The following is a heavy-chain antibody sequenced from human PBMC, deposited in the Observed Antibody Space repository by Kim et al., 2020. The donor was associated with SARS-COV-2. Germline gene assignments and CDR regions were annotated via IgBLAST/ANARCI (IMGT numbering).Heavy chain of an antibody. Sequence: GGSLRLSCAASGFTFSSYEMNWVRQAPGKGLEWVSYISSSGSTIYYADSVKGRFTISRDNAKNSLYLQMNSLRAEDTAVYYCASETDSSGWYGWFDPWGQGTLVTVSS. CDR2: ISSSGSTI. D-gene: IGHD6-19*01. J-gene: IGHJ5*02. V-gene: IGHV3-48*03. CDR3: ASETDSSGWYGWFDP. CDR1: GFTFSSYE.